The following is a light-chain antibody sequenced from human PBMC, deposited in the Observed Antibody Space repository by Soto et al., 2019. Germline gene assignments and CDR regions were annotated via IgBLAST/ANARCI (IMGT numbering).Light chain of an antibody. CDR1: QSLAYSDGNIY. J-gene: IGKJ1*01. CDR2: KTS. CDR3: VQASLNPHA. V-gene: IGKV2-24*01. Sequence: DIVLTQTPLSSPVTLGQPASISCKSSQSLAYSDGNIYLNWLHQRPGQPPRLLIYKTSNRFSGVPERFSGTGAGTDFKLKISKVEAEDVGVDYCVQASLNPHAFGQGTKLEIK.